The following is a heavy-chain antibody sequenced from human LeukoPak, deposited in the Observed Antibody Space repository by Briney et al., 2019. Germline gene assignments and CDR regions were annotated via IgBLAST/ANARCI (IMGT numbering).Heavy chain of an antibody. J-gene: IGHJ4*02. CDR1: GGSISSYY. V-gene: IGHV4-59*01. Sequence: PSETLSLTCTVSGGSISSYYWSWIRQPPGKGLEWIGYIYYSGNTNYNPSLKSRVTISVDTSKNQFSLKLSPVTAADTAVYYCARGGYSSSWSPFDYWGQGTLVTVSS. CDR3: ARGGYSSSWSPFDY. CDR2: IYYSGNT. D-gene: IGHD6-13*01.